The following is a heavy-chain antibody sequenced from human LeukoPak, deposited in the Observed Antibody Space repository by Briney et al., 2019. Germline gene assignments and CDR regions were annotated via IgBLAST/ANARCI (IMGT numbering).Heavy chain of an antibody. Sequence: SETLSLTCTVSGGSISSYYWSWIRQPPGKGLEWIGYIYYSGSTKYNPALKSRVTISIDSSKNQFSLNLSSVTAADTAIYYCAKRNTMVRGGPCFDYWGQGLLVTVSS. CDR1: GGSISSYY. CDR2: IYYSGST. CDR3: AKRNTMVRGGPCFDY. D-gene: IGHD3-10*01. J-gene: IGHJ4*02. V-gene: IGHV4-59*13.